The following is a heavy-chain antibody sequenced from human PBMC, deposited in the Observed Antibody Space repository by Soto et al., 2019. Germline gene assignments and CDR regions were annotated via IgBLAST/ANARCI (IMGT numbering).Heavy chain of an antibody. V-gene: IGHV4-4*07. CDR2: IYSSGST. J-gene: IGHJ5*02. D-gene: IGHD3-3*01. CDR1: GGAISTYY. Sequence: SSETLSLTCTVPGGAISTYYWTWIRQPAGKGLEWIGRIYSSGSTKYNPSLQSRVTMSLDTSNNQFSLRLTSVTAADTAVYYCARGQRFSDWFDPWGQGTLVTVSS. CDR3: ARGQRFSDWFDP.